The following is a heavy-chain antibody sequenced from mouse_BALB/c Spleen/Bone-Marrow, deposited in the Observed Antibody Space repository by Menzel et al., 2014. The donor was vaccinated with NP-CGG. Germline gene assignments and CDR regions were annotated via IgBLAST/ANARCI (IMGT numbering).Heavy chain of an antibody. CDR3: ARLGYYGTMVY. Sequence: EVKVEESGGGLVQPGGSLKLSCAASGFDFSRYWMSWVRQAPGKGLEWIGEINPDSSTINYTPSLKDKFIISRDNDKNTRILEMSKGGFEDPGLYYCARLGYYGTMVYWGQGTSVTVSS. D-gene: IGHD1-1*01. CDR2: INPDSSTI. CDR1: GFDFSRYW. J-gene: IGHJ4*01. V-gene: IGHV4-1*02.